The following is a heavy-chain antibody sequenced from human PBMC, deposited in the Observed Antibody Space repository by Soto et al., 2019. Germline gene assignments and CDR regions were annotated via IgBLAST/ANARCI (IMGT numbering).Heavy chain of an antibody. CDR2: ILSNYNT. J-gene: IGHJ4*02. CDR3: ARRVNGYFDY. Sequence: EVQLLESGGGLVQPGGSLPLSCAASGFRIRAYTMSWVRQAPGKVLESISVILSNYNTYYTDSVRGRFTISRDSSKNILYLEMNSLRAEDTAVYYCARRVNGYFDYWGQGALVTVSS. D-gene: IGHD2-8*01. V-gene: IGHV3-23*05. CDR1: GFRIRAYT.